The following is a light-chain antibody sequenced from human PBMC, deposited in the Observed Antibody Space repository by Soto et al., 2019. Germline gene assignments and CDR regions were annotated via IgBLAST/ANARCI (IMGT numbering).Light chain of an antibody. V-gene: IGKV2D-29*01. Sequence: PPSLSVAPGQTATITCGGNNIGRKSVHWYLQKPGQPPQLLIYEVSNRFSGVPDRFSGSGSGTDFTLKISRVEAEDVGVYYCMQSIQLLLITFGQGTRLEIK. CDR1: NIGRKS. CDR3: MQSIQLLLIT. CDR2: EVS. J-gene: IGKJ5*01.